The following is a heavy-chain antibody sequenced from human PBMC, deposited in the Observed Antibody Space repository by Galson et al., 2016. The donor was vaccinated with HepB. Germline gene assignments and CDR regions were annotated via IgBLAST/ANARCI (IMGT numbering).Heavy chain of an antibody. CDR3: ARTLGYYGDYAPLDA. CDR1: GFSLNSRGVG. Sequence: PALVKPTQTLTLTCSVSGFSLNSRGVGVAWVRQPPGKALEWLALIYWDDDRHYSPSLKRRLTITKATSKNQVVLTMTNIDPVDTATYFCARTLGYYGDYAPLDAWGQGTLGTVSS. V-gene: IGHV2-5*02. D-gene: IGHD4-17*01. CDR2: IYWDDDR. J-gene: IGHJ5*02.